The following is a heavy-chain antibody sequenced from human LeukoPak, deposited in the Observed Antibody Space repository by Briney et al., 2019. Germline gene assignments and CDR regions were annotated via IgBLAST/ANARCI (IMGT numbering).Heavy chain of an antibody. CDR1: GFTFSNYW. J-gene: IGHJ4*02. Sequence: PGGSLRLSCEASGFTFSNYWMSWVRQTPGKGLEWVANIKEDGSEKNYVDSVKGRSTLSRDNAKNSLYLQMNSLRAEDTAVYYCARSGSDFDYWGQGTLVSVSS. CDR2: IKEDGSEK. V-gene: IGHV3-7*01. D-gene: IGHD3-3*01. CDR3: ARSGSDFDY.